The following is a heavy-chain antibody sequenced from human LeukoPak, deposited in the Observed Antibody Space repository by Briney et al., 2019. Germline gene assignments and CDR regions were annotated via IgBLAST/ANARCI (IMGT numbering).Heavy chain of an antibody. CDR2: INHSGST. V-gene: IGHV4-34*01. J-gene: IGHJ4*02. Sequence: SDTLSLTCAVYGGTFSGYYRSWIRQPPGKGLEWIGEINHSGSTNYNPSLKRRVTLSVDTSKNQFSLKLSSVTAADTAVYYCARGVRDYDILNYWGQGTLVTVSS. CDR3: ARGVRDYDILNY. D-gene: IGHD3-9*01. CDR1: GGTFSGYY.